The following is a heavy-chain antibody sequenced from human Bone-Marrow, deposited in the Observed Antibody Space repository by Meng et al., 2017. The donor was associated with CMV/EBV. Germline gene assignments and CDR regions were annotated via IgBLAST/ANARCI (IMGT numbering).Heavy chain of an antibody. CDR2: IYYSGST. J-gene: IGHJ6*02. V-gene: IGHV4-39*07. CDR1: GGSISSSGYF. Sequence: SETLSLTCTVSGGSISSSGYFWGWIRQPPGKGLEWIGSIYYSGSTYYNPSLKSRVTLSVDTSKNQFSLKLSSVTAADTAVYYCARDRYSAAPGIAAAGTVSYYYYYGMDVWGQGTTVTVSS. CDR3: ARDRYSAAPGIAAAGTVSYYYYYGMDV. D-gene: IGHD6-13*01.